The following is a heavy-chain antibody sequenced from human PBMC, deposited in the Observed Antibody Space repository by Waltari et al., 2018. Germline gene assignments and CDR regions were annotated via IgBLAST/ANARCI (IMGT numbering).Heavy chain of an antibody. Sequence: QLRLQESGPRLVKPSETLSLTCSVSDDSIRRNNFYWAWIRQPPGRGLEWIGSVYSSGGTFYNPSLRSRVTISVEKSKKQFSLRLTSRTAADTATYYGTRRMRTAIAGGGASDVWGQGTLVTVSS. CDR1: DDSIRRNNFY. CDR3: TRRMRTAIAGGGASDV. CDR2: VYSSGGT. V-gene: IGHV4-39*07. J-gene: IGHJ3*01. D-gene: IGHD2-21*01.